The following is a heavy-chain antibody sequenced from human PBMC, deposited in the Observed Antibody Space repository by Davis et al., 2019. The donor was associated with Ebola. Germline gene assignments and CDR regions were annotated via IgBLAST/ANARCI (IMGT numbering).Heavy chain of an antibody. CDR3: ARGTNGYNPGGYFDS. J-gene: IGHJ4*02. CDR1: GYTFTSYW. D-gene: IGHD5-24*01. CDR2: IYPGDSET. Sequence: GESLKISCKGSGYTFTSYWIAWVRQAPGKGLEWMGSIYPGDSETRYSPSFQGHGTISADKSISTAYLQWNSLKASDTAIYYCARGTNGYNPGGYFDSWGQGTLVTVSS. V-gene: IGHV5-51*01.